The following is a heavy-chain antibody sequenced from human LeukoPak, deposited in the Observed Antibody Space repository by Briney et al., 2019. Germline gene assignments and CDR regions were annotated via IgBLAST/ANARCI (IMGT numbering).Heavy chain of an antibody. CDR2: IYYSGST. CDR1: GGSISSYY. Sequence: PSETLSLTCTVSGGSISSYYWSWIRQPPGKGLEWIGYIYYSGSTNYNPSLKSRVTISVDTSKNQFSLKLSSVTAADTAVYYCARQRRWSQESLRKNMMRNGAYFDYWGQGTLVTVSS. V-gene: IGHV4-59*08. CDR3: ARQRRWSQESLRKNMMRNGAYFDY. D-gene: IGHD4-23*01. J-gene: IGHJ4*02.